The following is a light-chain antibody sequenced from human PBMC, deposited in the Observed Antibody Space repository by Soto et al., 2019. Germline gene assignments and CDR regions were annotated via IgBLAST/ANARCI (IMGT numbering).Light chain of an antibody. CDR3: MHGSHSPPRYT. CDR2: KVS. Sequence: DVVMTQSPLSLPVTLGQPASISCRSSQSLVFSDGNTFFNWFHQRPGQSPRRLIYKVSKRDSGVPDRFSGSEAATDVTLRISRVEAEDVGVYYCMHGSHSPPRYTFGQGTKLEI. V-gene: IGKV2-30*01. J-gene: IGKJ2*01. CDR1: QSLVFSDGNTF.